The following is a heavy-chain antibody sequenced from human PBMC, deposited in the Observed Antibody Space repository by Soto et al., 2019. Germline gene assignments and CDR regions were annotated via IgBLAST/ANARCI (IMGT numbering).Heavy chain of an antibody. CDR2: ISGGGGST. V-gene: IGHV3-23*01. CDR3: AKTRYDFWSGPRSNWFDP. CDR1: GFTFSSYA. J-gene: IGHJ5*02. D-gene: IGHD3-3*01. Sequence: GGSLRLSCAASGFTFSSYAMSWVRQAPGKGLEWVSAISGGGGSTYYADSVKGRFTISRDNSKNTLYLQMNSLRAEDTAVYYCAKTRYDFWSGPRSNWFDPWGQGTLVTVSS.